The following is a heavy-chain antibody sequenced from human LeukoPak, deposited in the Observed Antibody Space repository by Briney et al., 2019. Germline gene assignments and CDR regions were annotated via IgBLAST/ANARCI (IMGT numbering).Heavy chain of an antibody. CDR1: GGSISSYY. J-gene: IGHJ6*03. V-gene: IGHV4-59*01. D-gene: IGHD6-6*01. CDR3: ARVKKYSSSSGTNYFHMDV. Sequence: SETLSLTCTVSGGSISSYYWSWIRQPPGKGLEWIGYSHYSGITNYNPSLKSRVTISVDTSKNQFSLKLSSVTPAGTAVYYCARVKKYSSSSGTNYFHMDVWGKGTTVTVSS. CDR2: SHYSGIT.